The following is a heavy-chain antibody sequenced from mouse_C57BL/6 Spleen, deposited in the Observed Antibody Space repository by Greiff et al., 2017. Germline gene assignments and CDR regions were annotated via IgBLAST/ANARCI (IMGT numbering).Heavy chain of an antibody. CDR3: ARSGSYYGNFYWYFDV. D-gene: IGHD2-10*01. Sequence: EVKLVESGPGLAKPSQTLSLTCSVTGYSITSDYWNWIRKFPGNKLEYMGYISYSGSTYYNPSLKSRISITRDTYKNQYYLQLNSVTTADTATYYCARSGSYYGNFYWYFDVWGTGTTVTVSS. V-gene: IGHV3-8*01. CDR1: GYSITSDY. CDR2: ISYSGST. J-gene: IGHJ1*03.